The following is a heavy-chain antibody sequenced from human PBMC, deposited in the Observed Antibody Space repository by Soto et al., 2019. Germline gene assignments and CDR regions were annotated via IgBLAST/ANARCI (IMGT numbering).Heavy chain of an antibody. CDR2: ISVYTGNT. CDR3: ARDRSTTDKCYTHHFDV. V-gene: IGHV1-18*04. CDR1: GYTFTSYG. J-gene: IGHJ6*02. Sequence: QVQLVQSGGEVTKPGASVKVSCKSSGYTFTSYGVSWVRQAPGQGLEWLGWISVYTGNTKQAQKFQDRVTLTTEASTSTAYLELRNLRYDDTAVYYCARDRSTTDKCYTHHFDVWGQGTTVTVSS. D-gene: IGHD1-26*01.